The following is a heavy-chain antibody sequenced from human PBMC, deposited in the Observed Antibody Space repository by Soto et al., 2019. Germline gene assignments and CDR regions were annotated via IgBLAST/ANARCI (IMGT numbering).Heavy chain of an antibody. D-gene: IGHD2-2*01. CDR1: GFTFSRHW. Sequence: EVQLVESGGGLVQPGGSLRLACAASGFTFSRHWMHWVRQAPGKGLVWVSRIDSYGSSTHYADSVKGTFTISRDNAKNTLYLQMNSLRAEVTAVYYWASPVLPAAMGGHYFYGIDVWGQGTTVTGSS. J-gene: IGHJ6*02. CDR3: ASPVLPAAMGGHYFYGIDV. CDR2: IDSYGSST. V-gene: IGHV3-74*01.